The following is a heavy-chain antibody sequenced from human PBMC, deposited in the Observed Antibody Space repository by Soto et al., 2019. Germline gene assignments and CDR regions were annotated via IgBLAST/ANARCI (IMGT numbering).Heavy chain of an antibody. V-gene: IGHV3-7*01. J-gene: IGHJ4*02. CDR1: GFNFSNYW. D-gene: IGHD1-1*01. Sequence: EVQLVESGGGLVQPGGSLRLSCAASGFNFSNYWMNWVRQDPGKGPEWVANIKQDGSQQYYLDSVKGQFTVSRDNARNSLYLQMNSLRVDDTAVYYCGGGTAFDFWGQGTLVTVSS. CDR3: GGGTAFDF. CDR2: IKQDGSQQ.